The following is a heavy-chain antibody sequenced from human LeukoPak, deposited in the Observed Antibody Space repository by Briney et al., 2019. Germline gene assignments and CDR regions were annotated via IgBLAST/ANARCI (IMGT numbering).Heavy chain of an antibody. CDR2: IKGDGSEK. CDR1: GFTFSSYW. Sequence: GGSLRLSCAASGFTFSSYWMTWVRQAPGKGLEWVANIKGDGSEKYYVDSVKGRFSISRDNAKNSLYLQMNSLRAEDTALYYCASNWGSYPDCWGQGALVTVSS. J-gene: IGHJ4*02. D-gene: IGHD3-16*01. CDR3: ASNWGSYPDC. V-gene: IGHV3-7*01.